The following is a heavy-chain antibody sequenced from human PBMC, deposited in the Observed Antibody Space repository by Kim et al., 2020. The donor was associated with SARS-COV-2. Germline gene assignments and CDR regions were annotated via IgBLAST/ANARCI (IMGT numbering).Heavy chain of an antibody. J-gene: IGHJ3*02. V-gene: IGHV3-49*03. CDR3: TRVETVLLWFGELLFGAFDI. CDR2: IRSKAYGGTT. CDR1: GFTFGDYA. D-gene: IGHD3-10*01. Sequence: GGSLRLSCTASGFTFGDYAMSWFRQAPGKGLEWVGFIRSKAYGGTTEYAASVKGRFTISRDDSKSIAYLQMNSLKTEDTAVYYCTRVETVLLWFGELLFGAFDIWGQGTMVTVSS.